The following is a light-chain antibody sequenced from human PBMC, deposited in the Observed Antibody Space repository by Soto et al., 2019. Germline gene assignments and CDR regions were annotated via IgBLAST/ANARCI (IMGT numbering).Light chain of an antibody. J-gene: IGKJ3*01. CDR1: QSLLHSNGYNY. CDR2: LGS. Sequence: DIVMTQSPLSLPVTPGEPASISCRSSQSLLHSNGYNYLDWYLQKPGQSPQLLIYLGSNRASGVPDRFSGSCSGPDVTLKISRVEAEDVGVYYCMQALQTPLTFGPGTKVDIK. CDR3: MQALQTPLT. V-gene: IGKV2-28*01.